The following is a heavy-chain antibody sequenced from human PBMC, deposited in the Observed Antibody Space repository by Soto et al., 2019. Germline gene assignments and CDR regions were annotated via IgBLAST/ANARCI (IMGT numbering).Heavy chain of an antibody. V-gene: IGHV3-15*01. D-gene: IGHD1-1*01. CDR2: IKSRSAGGTT. CDR3: NTGIHNG. J-gene: IGHJ4*02. Sequence: EVQLVESGGVLVKPEGSLRLSCATSGFIFSNAWMSWVRQAPGRGLEWVGRIKSRSAGGTTDYATAVEDRFIISRDDPKNTLYLQMNNLTTADTAVYYCNTGIHNGWGQGTLVIVSS. CDR1: GFIFSNAW.